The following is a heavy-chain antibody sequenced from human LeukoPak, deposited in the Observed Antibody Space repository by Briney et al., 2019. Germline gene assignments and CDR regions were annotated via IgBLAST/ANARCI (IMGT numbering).Heavy chain of an antibody. D-gene: IGHD3-16*01. V-gene: IGHV3-7*03. J-gene: IGHJ4*02. CDR1: GITFSNYW. CDR2: ISKDGSEQ. CDR3: STQGAHNFLY. Sequence: GGSLRLSCAASGITFSNYWMSWVRQAPETGLEWVANISKDGSEQYYVGSVRGRFTISRDNAKNSLFLQMNSLRVEDTAIYYCSTQGAHNFLYWGRGTPVTVSS.